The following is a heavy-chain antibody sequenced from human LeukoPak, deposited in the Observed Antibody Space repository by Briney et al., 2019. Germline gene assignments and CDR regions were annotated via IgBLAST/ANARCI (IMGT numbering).Heavy chain of an antibody. V-gene: IGHV4-59*01. CDR3: ARGVATILAY. J-gene: IGHJ4*02. CDR1: GGSISSYY. Sequence: SETLSLTCTVSGGSISSYYWSWIRQLPGKGLEWIGYIYYSGSTNYNPSLKSRVTISVDTSKNQFSLKLSSVTAADTAVYYCARGVATILAYWGQGTLVTVSS. CDR2: IYYSGST. D-gene: IGHD5-12*01.